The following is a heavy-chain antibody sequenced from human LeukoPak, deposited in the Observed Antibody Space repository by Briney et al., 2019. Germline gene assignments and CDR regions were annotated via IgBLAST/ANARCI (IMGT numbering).Heavy chain of an antibody. J-gene: IGHJ3*02. CDR1: GFTFTTYW. CDR2: INQDGTEK. V-gene: IGHV3-7*01. D-gene: IGHD2-15*01. Sequence: GGSLRLSCAASGFTFTTYWMSWVRQLPGKGLEWVANINQDGTEKYYVDSVKGRFTISRDNAKNSLYLQMNSLRAEDTAVYYCAAELLTYAFDIWGQGTMVTVSS. CDR3: AAELLTYAFDI.